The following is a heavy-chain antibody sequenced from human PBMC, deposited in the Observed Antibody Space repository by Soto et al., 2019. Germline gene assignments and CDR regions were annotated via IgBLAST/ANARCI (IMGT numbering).Heavy chain of an antibody. Sequence: EVQLVESGGGLVQPGGSLRLSCAASGFTFSSYWMHWVRQVPGKGLVWVSRIKSDASTIMYADSVKGRFTISRDNAKNTLYLHVNSLRPEDTAVYYCVRGGSANYYGLFDSWGQGTLVTVSS. D-gene: IGHD1-26*01. V-gene: IGHV3-74*03. CDR3: VRGGSANYYGLFDS. CDR1: GFTFSSYW. CDR2: IKSDASTI. J-gene: IGHJ4*02.